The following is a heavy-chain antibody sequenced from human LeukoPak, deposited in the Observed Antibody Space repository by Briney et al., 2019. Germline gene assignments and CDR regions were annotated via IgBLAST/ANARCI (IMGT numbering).Heavy chain of an antibody. CDR3: ARAYGGNSQYFQH. Sequence: SQTLSLTCTVSGGSISSGSYYWSWIRQPAGKGLEWIGRIYTSGSTNYNPSLKSRVTISVDMSKNQFSPKLSSVTAADTAVYYCARAYGGNSQYFQHWGQGTLVTVSS. V-gene: IGHV4-61*02. D-gene: IGHD4-23*01. CDR1: GGSISSGSYY. J-gene: IGHJ1*01. CDR2: IYTSGST.